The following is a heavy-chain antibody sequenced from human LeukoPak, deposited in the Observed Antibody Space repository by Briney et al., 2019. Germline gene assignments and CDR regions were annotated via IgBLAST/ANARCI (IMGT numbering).Heavy chain of an antibody. J-gene: IGHJ4*02. V-gene: IGHV4-39*07. CDR1: GASISSGSFY. Sequence: SETLSLTCTVSGASISSGSFYWGWIRQPPGKGLEWIGSIYKTGSTNYNPSLKSRVTISVDTSKNQFSLKLNSATAADTGVYYCARGHALRWGQGTLVTVSS. CDR3: ARGHALR. D-gene: IGHD3-16*01. CDR2: IYKTGST.